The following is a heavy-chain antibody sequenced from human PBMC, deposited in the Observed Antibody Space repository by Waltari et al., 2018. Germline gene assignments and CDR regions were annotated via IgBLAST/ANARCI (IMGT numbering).Heavy chain of an antibody. D-gene: IGHD4-17*01. CDR3: AKDPTGDYVLYYYGMDV. CDR2: IRYDGSNK. V-gene: IGHV3-30*02. CDR1: GFTFSSYG. J-gene: IGHJ6*02. Sequence: QVQLVESGGGVVQPGGSLRLSCAASGFTFSSYGMHWVRQAPGKGLEWVAFIRYDGSNKYYADSGKGRFTISRDNSKNTLYLQMNSLRAEDTAVYYCAKDPTGDYVLYYYGMDVWGQGTTVTVSS.